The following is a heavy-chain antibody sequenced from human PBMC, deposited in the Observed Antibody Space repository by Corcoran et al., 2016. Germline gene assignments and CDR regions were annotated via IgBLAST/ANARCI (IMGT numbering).Heavy chain of an antibody. CDR1: GFTFSNDW. CDR2: IKSKTDGGTT. D-gene: IGHD5-12*01. V-gene: IGHV3-15*07. J-gene: IGHJ4*02. Sequence: EVQLVESGGGLVKPGGSLRLSCAASGFTFSNDWMNWVRQDPGKGREWVGRIKSKTDGGTTDYAAPVKGRFTISRDDSKNTLYLQMNSLKPEDTALYYCTTPAARGWQHTPSIDYWGQGSLVTVSS. CDR3: TTPAARGWQHTPSIDY.